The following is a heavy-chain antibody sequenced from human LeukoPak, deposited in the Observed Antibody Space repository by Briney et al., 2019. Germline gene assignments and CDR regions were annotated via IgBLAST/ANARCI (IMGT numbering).Heavy chain of an antibody. V-gene: IGHV4-4*07. Sequence: SETLSLTCTGSGCSISSYYWSWIRQPAGKGLEWIGRIYTGGRTNSNPSLKRGVTISVDTSKNQFSLKLSTVTAADTAVYYGGRCSHRGSPSIDDWGQGTLVTVSS. CDR3: GRCSHRGSPSIDD. J-gene: IGHJ4*02. CDR1: GCSISSYY. D-gene: IGHD5-12*01. CDR2: IYTGGRT.